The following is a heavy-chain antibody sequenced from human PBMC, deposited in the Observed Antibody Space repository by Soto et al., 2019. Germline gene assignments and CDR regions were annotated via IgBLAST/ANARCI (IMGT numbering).Heavy chain of an antibody. D-gene: IGHD3-16*01. CDR1: GFSFSDAW. J-gene: IGHJ4*02. CDR3: TTQGGGDDIYFDY. V-gene: IGHV3-15*01. Sequence: EVQLVESGGGLVQPGGSLRLCCAASGFSFSDAWMIWVRQAPGKGLQWVGRIKSKSDGETTDYAAPVKGRFAISRDDSKKTVYLRMNSLKTEDTATYFCTTQGGGDDIYFDYWGQGTLVAVSS. CDR2: IKSKSDGETT.